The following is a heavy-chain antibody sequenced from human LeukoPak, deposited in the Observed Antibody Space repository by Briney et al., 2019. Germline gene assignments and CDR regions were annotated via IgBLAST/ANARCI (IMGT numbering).Heavy chain of an antibody. D-gene: IGHD2-15*01. J-gene: IGHJ4*02. CDR1: GYTFTSYA. Sequence: ASVKVSCKASGYTFTSYAMHWVRQAPGQRLEWMGWINAGNGNTKYSQKSQGRVTITRDTSASTAYMELSSLRSEDTAVYYCAVLYCSGGSCYSGPFDYWGQGTLVTVSS. CDR2: INAGNGNT. CDR3: AVLYCSGGSCYSGPFDY. V-gene: IGHV1-3*01.